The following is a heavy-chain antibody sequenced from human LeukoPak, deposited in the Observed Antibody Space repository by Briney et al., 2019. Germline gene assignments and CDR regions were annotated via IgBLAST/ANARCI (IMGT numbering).Heavy chain of an antibody. Sequence: VAPVKVSCKASGYTFTSYGISWVRQAPGQGLEWMGWISAYNGNTNYAQKLQGRVTMTTDTSTSTAYMELRSLRSDDTAVYYCARAGYYDSSGYYRLTDAFDIWGQGTMVTVSS. V-gene: IGHV1-18*01. J-gene: IGHJ3*02. CDR1: GYTFTSYG. CDR2: ISAYNGNT. CDR3: ARAGYYDSSGYYRLTDAFDI. D-gene: IGHD3-22*01.